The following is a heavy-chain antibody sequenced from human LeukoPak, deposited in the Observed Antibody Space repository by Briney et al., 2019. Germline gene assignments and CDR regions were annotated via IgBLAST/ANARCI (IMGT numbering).Heavy chain of an antibody. Sequence: PGGSLRLSCAASGFTFSSYVMSWVRQAPGNGVEWVSAISGSGGSTYYADSVKGRFTISRDNSKNTLYLQMNSLRAEGTAVYYCAKDPYSSGRILYFQHWGQGTLVTVSS. D-gene: IGHD6-19*01. J-gene: IGHJ1*01. CDR3: AKDPYSSGRILYFQH. CDR2: ISGSGGST. V-gene: IGHV3-23*01. CDR1: GFTFSSYV.